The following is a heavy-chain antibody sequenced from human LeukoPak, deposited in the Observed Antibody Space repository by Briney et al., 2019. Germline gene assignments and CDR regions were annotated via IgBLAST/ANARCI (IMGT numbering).Heavy chain of an antibody. V-gene: IGHV1-2*02. CDR1: GYTFTGYS. D-gene: IGHD3/OR15-3a*01. CDR3: ARGYVWIEMGLGY. CDR2: INPNSGDT. Sequence: ASVTVSCKASGYTFTGYSIYWVRQAPGQGLEWMGGINPNSGDTNFAQKFQGRVTMTRDTSISTAYMELSGLRSDDTAIYYCARGYVWIEMGLGYWGQGTLVTVSS. J-gene: IGHJ4*02.